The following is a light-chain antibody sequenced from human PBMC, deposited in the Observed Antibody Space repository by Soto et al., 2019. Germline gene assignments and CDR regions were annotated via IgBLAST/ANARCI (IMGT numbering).Light chain of an antibody. CDR3: QSYYSSHVV. CDR1: SSNIGAGYD. CDR2: GNS. J-gene: IGLJ2*01. V-gene: IGLV1-40*01. Sequence: QSVLTQPPSVSGAPGQRVTISCTGSSSNIGAGYDVHWYQQLPGTAPKLLIYGNSNRPSGVPDRFSGSKSGTSASLAITGLQAEDEADYYCQSYYSSHVVFGGGTKLTVL.